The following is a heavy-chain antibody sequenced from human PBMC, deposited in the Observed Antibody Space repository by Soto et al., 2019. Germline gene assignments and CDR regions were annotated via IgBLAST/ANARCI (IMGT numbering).Heavy chain of an antibody. CDR2: ISAYNGNT. CDR1: GYTFTSYG. Sequence: AASVKVSCKASGYTFTSYGVSWVRQAPGQGLEWMGWISAYNGNTNYAQKLQGRVTMTTDTSTSTAYMELRSLRSDDTAVYYCARNVDTAMVGGTDVWGKYTTVTVAS. V-gene: IGHV1-18*01. J-gene: IGHJ6*04. CDR3: ARNVDTAMVGGTDV. D-gene: IGHD5-18*01.